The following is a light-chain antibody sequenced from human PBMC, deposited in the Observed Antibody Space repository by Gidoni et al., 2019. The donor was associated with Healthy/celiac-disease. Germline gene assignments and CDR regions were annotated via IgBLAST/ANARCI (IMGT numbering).Light chain of an antibody. CDR2: DVS. Sequence: QSALPQPPPVSGSPGQPVTNSCTGTSSDAGGYNYASWYQQHPGKAPKLMIYDVSKRPSGVPDRFSGSKSGNTASLTISGLQAEDEADYYCCSYAGSAYVVGTGTKVTVL. CDR1: SSDAGGYNY. J-gene: IGLJ1*01. V-gene: IGLV2-11*01. CDR3: CSYAGSAYV.